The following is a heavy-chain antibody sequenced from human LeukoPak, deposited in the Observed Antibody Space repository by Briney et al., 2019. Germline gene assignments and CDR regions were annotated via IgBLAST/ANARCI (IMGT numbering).Heavy chain of an antibody. CDR1: GASISRDNW. CDR3: ARGSMITPPGAISHFDY. CDR2: IHHTWSP. J-gene: IGHJ4*02. Sequence: SGTLSLTCAVSGASISRDNWWSWVRQPPGKGLEWIGEIHHTWSPNYNPSFKTRVTISVDTSKNQFSLKLSSVTAADTAVYYCARGSMITPPGAISHFDYWGQGTLVTVSS. D-gene: IGHD3-22*01. V-gene: IGHV4-4*02.